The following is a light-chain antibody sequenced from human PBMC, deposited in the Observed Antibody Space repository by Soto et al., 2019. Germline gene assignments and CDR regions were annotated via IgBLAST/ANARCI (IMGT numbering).Light chain of an antibody. V-gene: IGLV1-44*01. CDR2: ANN. J-gene: IGLJ2*01. CDR1: RSNIGINA. CDR3: AAWDDSLNGLV. Sequence: QSVLTQPPSVSGTPGQRVSISCSGSRSNIGINAVDWYHQLPGTAPKVLIYANNQRPSGVPDRFSGSKSGTSASLAINGLQSDEEAHYYCAAWDDSLNGLVFGGGTKLTVL.